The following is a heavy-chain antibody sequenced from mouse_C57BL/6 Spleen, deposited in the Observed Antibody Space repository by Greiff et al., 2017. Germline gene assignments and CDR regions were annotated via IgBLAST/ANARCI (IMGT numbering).Heavy chain of an antibody. CDR3: ARGGPYYSNYVDYAMDY. D-gene: IGHD2-5*01. Sequence: VQLQQSGPELVKPGASVKMSCKASGYTFTDYNMHWVKQSHGKSLEWIGYINPNNGGTSYNQKFKGTATLTVNKSSSTAYMELRSLTSEDSAVYYCARGGPYYSNYVDYAMDYWGQGTSVTVSS. CDR2: INPNNGGT. CDR1: GYTFTDYN. J-gene: IGHJ4*01. V-gene: IGHV1-22*01.